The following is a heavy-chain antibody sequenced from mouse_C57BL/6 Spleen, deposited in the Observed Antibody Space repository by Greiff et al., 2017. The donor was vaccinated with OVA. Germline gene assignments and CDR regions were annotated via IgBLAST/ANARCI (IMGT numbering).Heavy chain of an antibody. Sequence: DVQLQESGPGLVKPSQSLSLTCSVTGYSITSGYYWNWIRQFPGNKLEWMGYISYDGSNNYNPSLKNRISITRDTSKNQFFLKLNSVTTEDTATYYCARGDWDYYFDYWGQGTTLTVSS. D-gene: IGHD4-1*01. CDR3: ARGDWDYYFDY. J-gene: IGHJ2*01. CDR1: GYSITSGYY. V-gene: IGHV3-6*01. CDR2: ISYDGSN.